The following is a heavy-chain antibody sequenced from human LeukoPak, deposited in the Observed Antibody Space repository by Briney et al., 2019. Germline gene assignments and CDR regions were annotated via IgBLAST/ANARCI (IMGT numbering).Heavy chain of an antibody. J-gene: IGHJ4*02. Sequence: GGSLRLSCAASGFTFSSYGMHWVRQAPGKGLEWVAVIWYDGSNKYYADSVKGRFTISRDNSKNTLYLQTNSLRAEDTAVYYCARQIAAAGYYFDYWGQGTLVTVSS. V-gene: IGHV3-33*01. CDR3: ARQIAAAGYYFDY. CDR2: IWYDGSNK. D-gene: IGHD6-13*01. CDR1: GFTFSSYG.